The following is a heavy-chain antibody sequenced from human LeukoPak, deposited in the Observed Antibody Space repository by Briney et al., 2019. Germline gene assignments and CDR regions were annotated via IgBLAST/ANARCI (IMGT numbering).Heavy chain of an antibody. CDR3: ARAPYMAPELYYYGMDV. CDR2: VIPIFGTA. J-gene: IGHJ6*02. Sequence: SGKGSCKASGGTLSSYAISWVRQAPGQRVEWMGGVIPIFGTANYAQKFQGRVTITADESTSTAYMELSSLRSEDTAVYYCARAPYMAPELYYYGMDVWGQGTTVTVSS. V-gene: IGHV1-69*13. CDR1: GGTLSSYA. D-gene: IGHD1-7*01.